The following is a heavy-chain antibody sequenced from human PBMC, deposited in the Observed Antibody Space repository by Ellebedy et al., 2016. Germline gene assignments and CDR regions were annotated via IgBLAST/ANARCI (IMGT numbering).Heavy chain of an antibody. J-gene: IGHJ4*02. V-gene: IGHV4-39*01. Sequence: GSLRLSCNVSGDSIISDCCNWGWIRQAPGKGLEWIGSIHYRGSTYYNPSLKSRVTISADTSKNQFSLKVTFVTAADTAMYYCTRVPNGSPSDFWGQGTLVTVSS. CDR3: TRVPNGSPSDF. CDR1: GDSIISDCCN. CDR2: IHYRGST. D-gene: IGHD2-2*01.